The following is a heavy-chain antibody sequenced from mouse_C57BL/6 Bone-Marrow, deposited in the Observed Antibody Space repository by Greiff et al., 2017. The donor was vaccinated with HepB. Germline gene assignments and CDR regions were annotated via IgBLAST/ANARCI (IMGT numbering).Heavy chain of an antibody. V-gene: IGHV1-55*01. Sequence: QVHVKQSGAELVKPGASVKMSCKASGYTFTSYWITWVKQRPGQGLEWIGDIYPGSGSTNYNEKFKSKATLTVDTSSSTAYMQLSSLTSEDSAVYYCARGGYDPHWYFDVWGTGTTVTVSS. J-gene: IGHJ1*03. D-gene: IGHD2-2*01. CDR2: IYPGSGST. CDR3: ARGGYDPHWYFDV. CDR1: GYTFTSYW.